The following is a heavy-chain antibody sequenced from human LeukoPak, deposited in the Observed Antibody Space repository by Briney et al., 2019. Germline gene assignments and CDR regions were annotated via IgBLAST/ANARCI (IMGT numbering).Heavy chain of an antibody. CDR3: ARYCSSTSCTPGAFDI. D-gene: IGHD2-2*01. J-gene: IGHJ3*02. V-gene: IGHV4-38-2*01. CDR1: GYSISSGYY. CDR2: IYHSGST. Sequence: PSETLSLTCAASGYSISSGYYWGWIRPPPGKGLEWIGSIYHSGSTYYNPSLKSRVTISVDTSKNQFSLKLSSVTAADTAVYYCARYCSSTSCTPGAFDIWGQGTMVTVSS.